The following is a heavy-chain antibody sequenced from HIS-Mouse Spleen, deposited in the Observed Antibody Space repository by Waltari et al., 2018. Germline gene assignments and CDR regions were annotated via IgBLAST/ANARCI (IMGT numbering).Heavy chain of an antibody. CDR3: ARDLTGAPDWFDP. V-gene: IGHV1-2*02. Sequence: QVQLVQSGAEVKKPGASVKVSCKSAGYTFPGHYMHWVRQAPGQGLEWMGWINPNSGGTNYAQKFQGRVTMTRDTSISTAYMELSRLRSDDTAVYYCARDLTGAPDWFDPWGQGTLVTVSS. J-gene: IGHJ5*02. CDR1: GYTFPGHY. CDR2: INPNSGGT. D-gene: IGHD7-27*01.